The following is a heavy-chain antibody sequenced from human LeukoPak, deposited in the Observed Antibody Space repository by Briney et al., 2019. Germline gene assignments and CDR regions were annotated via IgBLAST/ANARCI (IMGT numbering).Heavy chain of an antibody. CDR2: INPTGGST. CDR1: GYTFTSYY. CDR3: AREMVDIVATISP. J-gene: IGHJ5*02. V-gene: IGHV1-46*01. D-gene: IGHD5-12*01. Sequence: GASVKVSCKASGYTFTSYYMHWVRQAPGQGLEWMGIINPTGGSTSYAQKFQGRVTMTRDTSTSTVYMELSSLRSEDTAVYYCAREMVDIVATISPWGQGTLVTVSS.